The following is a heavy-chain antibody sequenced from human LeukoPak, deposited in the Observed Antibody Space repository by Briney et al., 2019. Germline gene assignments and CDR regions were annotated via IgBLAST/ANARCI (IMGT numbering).Heavy chain of an antibody. CDR2: IYYSGST. J-gene: IGHJ3*02. V-gene: IGHV4-59*12. CDR1: GGSISSYY. D-gene: IGHD6-19*01. Sequence: PSETLSLTCTVSGGSISSYYWSWIRQPPGKGLEWIGYIYYSGSTNYNPSLKSRVTISVDTSKNQFSLKLSSVTAADTAVYYCAREGSSGWWGAFDIWGQGTMVTVSS. CDR3: AREGSSGWWGAFDI.